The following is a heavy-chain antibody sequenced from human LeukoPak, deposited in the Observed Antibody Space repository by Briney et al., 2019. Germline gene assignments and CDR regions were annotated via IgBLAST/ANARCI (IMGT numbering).Heavy chain of an antibody. CDR2: IYYGGST. Sequence: SETLSLTCTVSGGSISSYYWSWIRQPPGKGLEGMGYIYYGGSTYYNPSLKSRGTISVDTSKNQFSLKLSSVTAADTAVYYCARLEYYYDSSGYYIWGQGTLVTVSS. J-gene: IGHJ4*02. CDR1: GGSISSYY. CDR3: ARLEYYYDSSGYYI. V-gene: IGHV4-59*04. D-gene: IGHD3-22*01.